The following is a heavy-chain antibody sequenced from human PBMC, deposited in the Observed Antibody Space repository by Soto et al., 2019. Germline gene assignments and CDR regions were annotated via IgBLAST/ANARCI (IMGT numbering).Heavy chain of an antibody. CDR2: ISFDGSNK. CDR3: ARVSFITMVRGGHFYFYGMDV. J-gene: IGHJ6*02. Sequence: QVHLVESGGGVVHPGRSLRLSCAASGFTFSDYAIHWVRQAPGKGLEWVAVISFDGSNKYFADSVKGRFTISRDNSKDPLYLQMNSLRAEDTALYYCARVSFITMVRGGHFYFYGMDVWGQGTTVIVSS. V-gene: IGHV3-30-3*01. D-gene: IGHD3-10*01. CDR1: GFTFSDYA.